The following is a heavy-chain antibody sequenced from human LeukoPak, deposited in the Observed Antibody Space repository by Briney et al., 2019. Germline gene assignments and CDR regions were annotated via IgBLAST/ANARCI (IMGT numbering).Heavy chain of an antibody. J-gene: IGHJ4*02. V-gene: IGHV1-69*13. D-gene: IGHD3-3*01. CDR3: ARGPRPLWSGYYTAPFYFDY. CDR1: GGTFSSYA. Sequence: GASVKVSCKASGGTFSSYAISWVRQAPGQGLEWMGGIIPIFGTANYTQKFQGRVTITADESTSTAYMELSSLRSEDTAVYYCARGPRPLWSGYYTAPFYFDYWGQGTLVTVSS. CDR2: IIPIFGTA.